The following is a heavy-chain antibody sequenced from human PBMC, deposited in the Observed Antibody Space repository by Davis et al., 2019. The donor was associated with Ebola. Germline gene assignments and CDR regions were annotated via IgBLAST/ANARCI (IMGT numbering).Heavy chain of an antibody. CDR3: ARRSGWDYYYYGMDV. CDR1: SGSISGNY. Sequence: SETLSLTCTVSSGSISGNYWSWIRRPPGKGLEWIAYIYHSGVTNDNPSLKSRVTISVDTSKNQFSLKLSSVTAADTAVYYCARRSGWDYYYYGMDVWGQGTTVTVSS. V-gene: IGHV4-59*12. CDR2: IYHSGVT. J-gene: IGHJ6*02. D-gene: IGHD6-19*01.